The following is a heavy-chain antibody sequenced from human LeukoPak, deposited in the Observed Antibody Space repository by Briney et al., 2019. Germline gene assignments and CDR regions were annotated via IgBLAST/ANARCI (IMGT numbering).Heavy chain of an antibody. J-gene: IGHJ4*02. V-gene: IGHV4-39*01. D-gene: IGHD6-13*01. CDR1: GGSIRSTSYY. Sequence: SETLSLTCTVSGGSIRSTSYYWGWIRQPPGKGLEWIGAMYYSGSTHYNPSLTRRVTISGGTSKSQFSLKLRSVTAADTAVYYCARHQGSGKMAATEIDYWGQGTLVTVSS. CDR2: MYYSGST. CDR3: ARHQGSGKMAATEIDY.